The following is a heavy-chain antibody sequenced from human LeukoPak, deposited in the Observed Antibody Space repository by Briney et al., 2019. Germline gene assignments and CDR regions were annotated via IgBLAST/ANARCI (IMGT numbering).Heavy chain of an antibody. D-gene: IGHD3-22*01. J-gene: IGHJ4*02. V-gene: IGHV3-30-3*01. CDR3: ARVGDSSGYYYRYFDY. Sequence: TGGSLRLSCAASGFTFSSYAMHWVRQAPGKGLEWVAVISSDGSNDYYADSVKGRFTISRDNSKNTLYLQMSSLRPEDTAVYYCARVGDSSGYYYRYFDYWGQGTLVTVSS. CDR2: ISSDGSND. CDR1: GFTFSSYA.